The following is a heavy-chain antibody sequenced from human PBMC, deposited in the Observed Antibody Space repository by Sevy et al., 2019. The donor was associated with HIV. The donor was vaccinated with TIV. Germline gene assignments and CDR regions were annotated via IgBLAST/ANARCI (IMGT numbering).Heavy chain of an antibody. CDR3: ARDVGWLTG. CDR2: ITKSGTTT. Sequence: GGSLRLSCAASGFTFSDYYMSWIRQAPGKGLEWFSYITKSGTTTSYADSVKGRFTISRDNAKNSLSLHMNSLTADDTAVYYCARDVGWLTGWGQGTLVTVSS. V-gene: IGHV3-11*04. D-gene: IGHD3-3*01. CDR1: GFTFSDYY. J-gene: IGHJ4*02.